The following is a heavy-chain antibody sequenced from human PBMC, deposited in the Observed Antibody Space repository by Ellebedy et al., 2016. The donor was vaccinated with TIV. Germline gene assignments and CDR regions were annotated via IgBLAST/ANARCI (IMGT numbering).Heavy chain of an antibody. Sequence: GGSLRLXXAASGFTFNSYWMSWVRQAPGKGLEWVASIKQDGSKKNYVDSAKGRFTISRDNAKNSVYLQLNSLRVEDTAVYYCAREVGGGGAYWGQGTLVTVSS. D-gene: IGHD2-21*01. V-gene: IGHV3-7*01. CDR2: IKQDGSKK. CDR3: AREVGGGGAY. CDR1: GFTFNSYW. J-gene: IGHJ4*02.